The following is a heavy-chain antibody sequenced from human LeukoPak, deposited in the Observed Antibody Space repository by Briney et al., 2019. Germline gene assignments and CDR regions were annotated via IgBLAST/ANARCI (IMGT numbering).Heavy chain of an antibody. CDR2: IYYSGNT. Sequence: PSETLSLTCIVSGGSISVTNYYWGWIRQPPGKGLEWIGSIYYSGNTYYNSHLRSRLTMSVDTSKKQFSLKLSSVTAAGTALYYCARSRMVGEGAFDIWGQGSMVIVSS. J-gene: IGHJ3*02. D-gene: IGHD1-26*01. CDR3: ARSRMVGEGAFDI. V-gene: IGHV4-39*01. CDR1: GGSISVTNYY.